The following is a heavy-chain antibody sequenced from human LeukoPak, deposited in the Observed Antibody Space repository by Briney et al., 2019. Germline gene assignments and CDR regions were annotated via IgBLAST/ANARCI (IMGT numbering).Heavy chain of an antibody. V-gene: IGHV4-34*01. D-gene: IGHD6-6*01. CDR1: GGSISSYY. CDR3: ARGGKAARIRYYYMDV. Sequence: SETLSLTCTVSGGSISSYYWSWIRQSPGKGLEWIGEINHSGSTNYNPSLKSRVTISVDTSKNQFSLKLSSVTAADTAVYYCARGGKAARIRYYYMDVWGKGTTVTVSS. J-gene: IGHJ6*03. CDR2: INHSGST.